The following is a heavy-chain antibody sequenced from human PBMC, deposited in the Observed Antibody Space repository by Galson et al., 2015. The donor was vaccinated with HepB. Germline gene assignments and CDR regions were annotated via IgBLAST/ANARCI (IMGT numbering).Heavy chain of an antibody. CDR3: ARDQSDIVATTNFDY. J-gene: IGHJ4*02. D-gene: IGHD5-12*01. CDR2: ISSSSSYI. V-gene: IGHV3-21*01. Sequence: SLRLSCAASGFTFSSYSMNWVRQAPGKGLEWVSSISSSSSYIYYADSVKGRFTISRDNAKNSLYLQMNSLRAEDTAVYYCARDQSDIVATTNFDYWGQGTLVTVSS. CDR1: GFTFSSYS.